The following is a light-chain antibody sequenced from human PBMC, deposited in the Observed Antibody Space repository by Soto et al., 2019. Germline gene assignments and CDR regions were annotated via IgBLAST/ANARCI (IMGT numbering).Light chain of an antibody. Sequence: EIVLTQSPCTLSLSPGERATLSSRASQSVSSSFLAWYQQKPGQAPRLLIYGASSRATGIPDRFSGSGSGTDFTLTIIRLEPEDVAVYYCQQYGSSPLTFGGGTKVEIK. CDR1: QSVSSSF. CDR2: GAS. V-gene: IGKV3-20*01. J-gene: IGKJ4*01. CDR3: QQYGSSPLT.